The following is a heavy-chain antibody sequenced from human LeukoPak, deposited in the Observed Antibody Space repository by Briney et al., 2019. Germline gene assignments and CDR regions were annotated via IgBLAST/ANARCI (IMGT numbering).Heavy chain of an antibody. CDR1: GGSVSSYF. CDR3: AREGGFSGYFDY. J-gene: IGHJ4*02. V-gene: IGHV4-59*02. Sequence: SETPPLTCTVSGGSVSSYFWTWIRQPPGKGLEWIGYISYSGNTDYNPSLKSRVTISVDTSKNQFSLRLSSVTAADTAVYYCAREGGFSGYFDYWGQGTLVTVSS. CDR2: ISYSGNT. D-gene: IGHD3-16*01.